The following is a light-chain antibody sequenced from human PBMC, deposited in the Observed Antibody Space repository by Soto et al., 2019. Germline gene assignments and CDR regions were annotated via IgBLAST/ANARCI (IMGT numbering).Light chain of an antibody. CDR3: QQSYSTPWT. Sequence: AIRVSSSKSSHPASTGYRVTITCRSSQGISSYLAWYQQKPGKAPKLLIYAASSLQSGVPSRFSGSGSGTDFTLTISSLQPEDFATYYCQQSYSTPWTFGQGTKVDI. CDR2: AAS. V-gene: IGKV1-8*01. J-gene: IGKJ1*01. CDR1: QGISSY.